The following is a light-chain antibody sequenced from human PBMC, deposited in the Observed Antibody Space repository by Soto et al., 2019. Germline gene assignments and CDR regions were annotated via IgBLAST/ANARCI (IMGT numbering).Light chain of an antibody. CDR1: QSFSNY. J-gene: IGKJ1*01. V-gene: IGKV1-39*01. CDR2: SAT. CDR3: QQTYTIPWT. Sequence: DIQMTQSPSSVSASVGDRVTITCRTSQSFSNYLAWYQHRPGKAPKLLIYSATVLQSGVPSRFSGSGYGTDFTLPSSSLQPEDAATYYCQQTYTIPWTFGQGTRVEI.